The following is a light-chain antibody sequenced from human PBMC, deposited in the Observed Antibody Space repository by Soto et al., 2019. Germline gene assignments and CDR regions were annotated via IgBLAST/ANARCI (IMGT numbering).Light chain of an antibody. CDR2: RNN. J-gene: IGLJ2*01. CDR1: SSNIGSNY. Sequence: QSVLTQPPSASGTPGQRVTISCSGSSSNIGSNYVYWYQQLPGTAPKLLIYRNNQRPSGVPDRFSGSKSGTSASLAISGLRSENEADYYCAACDDSPSAGVFGGGTKLTVL. CDR3: AACDDSPSAGV. V-gene: IGLV1-47*01.